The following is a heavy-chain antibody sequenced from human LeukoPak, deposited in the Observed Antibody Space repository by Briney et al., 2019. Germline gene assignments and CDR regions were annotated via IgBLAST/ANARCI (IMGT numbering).Heavy chain of an antibody. CDR1: GFTFSSYP. CDR2: ISGSGGST. J-gene: IGHJ4*02. CDR3: AKGDDYGDYGRGYYFDY. V-gene: IGHV3-23*01. D-gene: IGHD4-17*01. Sequence: GGSLRLSCAASGFTFSSYPMSWVRQAPGKGLEWVSAISGSGGSTYYADSVKGRFTISRDNSKNTLYLQMNSLRAEDTAVYYCAKGDDYGDYGRGYYFDYWGQGTLVTVSS.